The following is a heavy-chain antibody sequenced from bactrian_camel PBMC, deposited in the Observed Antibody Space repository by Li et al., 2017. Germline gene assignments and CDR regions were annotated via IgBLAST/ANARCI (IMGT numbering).Heavy chain of an antibody. J-gene: IGHJ4*01. CDR2: INKDGSNT. Sequence: HVQLVESGGGLVQPGGSLRLSCAASGFTFSGYGMSWVRQAPGKGLEWVSGINKDGSNTNYADSVKGRFTISRDNSKNTLYLQMNSLKPEDTALYYCAPSFRGSGSPDWGQGTRVTVS. D-gene: IGHD2*01. CDR1: GFTFSGYG. CDR3: APSFRGSGSPD. V-gene: IGHV3S7*01.